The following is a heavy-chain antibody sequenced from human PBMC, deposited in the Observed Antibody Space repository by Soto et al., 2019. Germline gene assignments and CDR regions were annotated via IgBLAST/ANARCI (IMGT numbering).Heavy chain of an antibody. Sequence: ASVKVSCKASGYTFTDYYLHWVRQAPGQGLEWMGWINPNSGGTNYVQKFQGWVTMARDTSISTVYMELSRLRSDDTAVYYCALAPTGRQWFDPWGQGTLVTVSS. CDR1: GYTFTDYY. D-gene: IGHD6-13*01. V-gene: IGHV1-2*04. CDR3: ALAPTGRQWFDP. CDR2: INPNSGGT. J-gene: IGHJ5*02.